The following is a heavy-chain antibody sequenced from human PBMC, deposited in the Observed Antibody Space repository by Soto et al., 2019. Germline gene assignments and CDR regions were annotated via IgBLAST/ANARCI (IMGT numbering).Heavy chain of an antibody. CDR2: INPNSGGT. Sequence: ASVKVSCKASGYTFTGYYMHWVRQAPGQGLEWMGWINPNSGGTNYAQKFQGWVTMTRDKSISTAYLQWSSLKASDTAMYYCARRQQQLVRQNYYYGMDVWGQGTTVTVSS. J-gene: IGHJ6*02. D-gene: IGHD6-13*01. V-gene: IGHV1-2*04. CDR3: ARRQQQLVRQNYYYGMDV. CDR1: GYTFTGYY.